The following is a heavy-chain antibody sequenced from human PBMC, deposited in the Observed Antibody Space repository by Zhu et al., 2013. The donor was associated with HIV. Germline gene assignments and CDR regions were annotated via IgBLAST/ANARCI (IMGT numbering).Heavy chain of an antibody. CDR2: ISSSGSTV. V-gene: IGHV3-48*03. D-gene: IGHD2-21*01. J-gene: IGHJ3*02. CDR3: ARGHVGVVVIENDAFDI. CDR1: GFTFSSYE. Sequence: EVQLVESGGGLVQPGGSLRLSCAASGFTFSSYEMNWVRQAPGKGLEWVSYISSSGSTVYYADSVKGRFTISRDNAKNSLYLQMNSLRAEDTAVYYCARGHVGVVVIENDAFDIWGQGTMVTVSS.